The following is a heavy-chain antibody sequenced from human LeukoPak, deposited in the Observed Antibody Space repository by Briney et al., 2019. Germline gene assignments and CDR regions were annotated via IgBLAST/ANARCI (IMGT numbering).Heavy chain of an antibody. CDR2: INPSGGST. D-gene: IGHD6-19*01. Sequence: ASVKVSCKASGYTFTSYYMHWVRQAPGQGLEWMGIINPSGGSTSYAQKFQGRVTMTRDTSTSTVYMELSSLRSDDTAVYYCARELPGAVAVNWGQGTLVTVSS. CDR3: ARELPGAVAVN. CDR1: GYTFTSYY. J-gene: IGHJ4*02. V-gene: IGHV1-46*01.